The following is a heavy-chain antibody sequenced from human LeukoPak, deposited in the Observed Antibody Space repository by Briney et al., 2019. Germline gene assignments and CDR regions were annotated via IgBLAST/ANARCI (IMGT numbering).Heavy chain of an antibody. CDR3: ARDGYYGSGSYLN. V-gene: IGHV4-59*01. CDR2: IYYSGST. D-gene: IGHD3-10*01. J-gene: IGHJ4*02. Sequence: KPSETLSLTCTVSGGSISSYYWSWIRQPPGKGLEWIGYIYYSGSTNYNPSLKCRVTISVDTSKNQFSLKLSSVTAADTAVYYCARDGYYGSGSYLNWGQGTLVTVSS. CDR1: GGSISSYY.